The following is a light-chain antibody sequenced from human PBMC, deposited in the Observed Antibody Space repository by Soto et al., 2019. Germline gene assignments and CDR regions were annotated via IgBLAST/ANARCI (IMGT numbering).Light chain of an antibody. J-gene: IGLJ2*01. V-gene: IGLV1-51*01. CDR2: DNN. CDR1: SSNIGNNY. Sequence: QSVLTQPPSVSAAPGQKVTISCSGSSSNIGNNYVSWYQQLPGTVPKLLIYDNNKRPSGIPDRFSGSKSGTSATLGITGLQTGDEADYYCAAWDTSLSVYVVFGGGTKLTVL. CDR3: AAWDTSLSVYVV.